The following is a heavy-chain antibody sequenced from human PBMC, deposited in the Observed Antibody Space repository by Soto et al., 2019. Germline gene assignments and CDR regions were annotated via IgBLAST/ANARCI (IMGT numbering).Heavy chain of an antibody. CDR2: ISSNGGNT. Sequence: EVQLVESGGGLVQPGGSLRLSCSASGFSFSHYAMHWVRQAPGKGLEYVSEISSNGGNTYYADSVKGRFTISRDNSKNTLYLQMSSLRAEDTAVYYCVKVWGGHYFDYWGQGTLVTVSS. D-gene: IGHD7-27*01. CDR3: VKVWGGHYFDY. V-gene: IGHV3-64D*08. J-gene: IGHJ4*02. CDR1: GFSFSHYA.